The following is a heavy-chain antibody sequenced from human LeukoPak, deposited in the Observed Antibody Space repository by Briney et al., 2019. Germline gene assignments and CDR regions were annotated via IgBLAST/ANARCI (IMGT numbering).Heavy chain of an antibody. J-gene: IGHJ3*02. CDR3: ATTYDYDAFDI. D-gene: IGHD3-22*01. Sequence: PGGSLRLSCAASGFTFSSYWMHWVRQAPGKGLVWVSRINSDGSSTSYADSVKGRFTISRDDAKNTLYLQMNSLRAEDTAVYYCATTYDYDAFDIWGQGTMVTVSS. CDR1: GFTFSSYW. CDR2: INSDGSST. V-gene: IGHV3-74*01.